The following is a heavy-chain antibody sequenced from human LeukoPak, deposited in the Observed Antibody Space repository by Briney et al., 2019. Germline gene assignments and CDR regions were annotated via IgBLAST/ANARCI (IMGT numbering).Heavy chain of an antibody. CDR3: ARGGFSHGFDV. Sequence: GGSLRLSCAASGFTFRDYWILWVRQAPGKGLAWVGRIDNDGSDTIYADSVKGRFTVSRDNAKNTLFLQMNSLRAEDTAVYFCARGGFSHGFDVWGQGTVVTVSS. CDR2: IDNDGSDT. CDR1: GFTFRDYW. J-gene: IGHJ3*01. V-gene: IGHV3-74*01. D-gene: IGHD5-12*01.